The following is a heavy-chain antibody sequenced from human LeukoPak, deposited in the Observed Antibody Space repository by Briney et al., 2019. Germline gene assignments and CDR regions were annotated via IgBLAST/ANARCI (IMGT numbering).Heavy chain of an antibody. Sequence: PSETLCLTCTVSGGSISSSSYYWSWIRQPPGKGLEWIGYIYYSGSTNYNPSLKSRVTISVDTSKNQFSLKLSSVTAADTAVYYCARGDPTSERGLDWFDPWGQGTLVTVSS. V-gene: IGHV4-61*01. J-gene: IGHJ5*02. CDR3: ARGDPTSERGLDWFDP. CDR2: IYYSGST. CDR1: GGSISSSSYY.